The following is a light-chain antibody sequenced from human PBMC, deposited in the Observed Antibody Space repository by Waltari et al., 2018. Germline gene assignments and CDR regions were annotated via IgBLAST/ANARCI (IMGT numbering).Light chain of an antibody. CDR1: QTISTF. Sequence: DIQMTQSPSSLSASVGDRVTITCQASQTISTFLNWYQQKSGKAPNLLIDAASSLESGVPSRFSGSGSETDFTLTISSLQAEDVAVYYCQQYYGIPYTFGQGTKLEI. CDR3: QQYYGIPYT. V-gene: IGKV1-39*01. CDR2: AAS. J-gene: IGKJ2*01.